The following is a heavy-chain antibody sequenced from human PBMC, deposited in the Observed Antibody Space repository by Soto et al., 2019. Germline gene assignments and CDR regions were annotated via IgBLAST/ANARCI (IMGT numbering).Heavy chain of an antibody. J-gene: IGHJ6*02. CDR2: ISPSTSHI. V-gene: IGHV3-21*01. D-gene: IGHD2-15*01. Sequence: EVHLVESGGGLVKPGGSLRLSWAVSKFTFSSCTLNWVRQAPGKGLGWVSSISPSTSHIYYADSVKGRFTISRDNAKNSLFLQMNSLRADDTPVYYCSGCSGGACHQNYGMDLWVQGTTVTVSS. CDR3: SGCSGGACHQNYGMDL. CDR1: KFTFSSCT.